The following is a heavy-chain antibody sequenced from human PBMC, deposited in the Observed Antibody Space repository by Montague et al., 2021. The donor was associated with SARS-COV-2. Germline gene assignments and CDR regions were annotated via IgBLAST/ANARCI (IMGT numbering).Heavy chain of an antibody. CDR2: IYDSGST. CDR1: GGSISSSNW. CDR3: ASRGAGWFGSNPERFDY. V-gene: IGHV4-4*02. D-gene: IGHD3-10*01. Sequence: SETLSLTCAVSGGSISSSNWWSWVRQPPMKGLEWIGEIYDSGSTXXNPXXXSRATISVDKSKNQFPLKLSSVTAADTVVYYCASRGAGWFGSNPERFDYWGQGTLVTVSS. J-gene: IGHJ4*02.